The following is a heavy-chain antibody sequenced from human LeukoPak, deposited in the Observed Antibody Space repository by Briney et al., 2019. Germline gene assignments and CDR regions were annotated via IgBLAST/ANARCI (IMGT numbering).Heavy chain of an antibody. J-gene: IGHJ5*02. CDR2: INPNTGGT. Sequence: GASVKVSCKASGYTFTGYYLHWVRQAPGQGLEWMGWINPNTGGTNYAQKFQGRVTMTRDTSISTAYMEVTRLRSDDTAVYYCARALVPVAQRLSSWGQGTLVTVSS. CDR3: ARALVPVAQRLSS. D-gene: IGHD6-19*01. CDR1: GYTFTGYY. V-gene: IGHV1-2*02.